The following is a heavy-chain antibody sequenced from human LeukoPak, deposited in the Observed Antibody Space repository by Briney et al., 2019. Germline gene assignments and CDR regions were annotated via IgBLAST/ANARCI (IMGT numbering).Heavy chain of an antibody. CDR1: GGSLSSYY. D-gene: IGHD3-22*01. CDR3: ARDGGNRVVGPLYYMDV. Sequence: SETLSLTCTVSGGSLSSYYWSWIRQPPGKGLDWMGYIYYSGSTNYNPSLKSRVTISVDTSKNQFSLKLSSVTAADTAVYYCARDGGNRVVGPLYYMDVWGKGTTVTVSS. V-gene: IGHV4-59*01. CDR2: IYYSGST. J-gene: IGHJ6*03.